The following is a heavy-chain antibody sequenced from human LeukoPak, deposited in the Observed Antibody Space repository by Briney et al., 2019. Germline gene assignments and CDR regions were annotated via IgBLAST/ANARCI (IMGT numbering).Heavy chain of an antibody. CDR1: GGSNSSHY. Sequence: PSETLSLTCTVSGGSNSSHYWSWIRQPPGKGLEWIGYMYFTGRSSYNPSLKSRVAISVDTSKNQFSLRLSSVTAADTAVYYCARVVGNMVPTILDSWGQGTVVTVSS. V-gene: IGHV4-59*11. D-gene: IGHD4/OR15-4a*01. CDR2: MYFTGRS. J-gene: IGHJ4*02. CDR3: ARVVGNMVPTILDS.